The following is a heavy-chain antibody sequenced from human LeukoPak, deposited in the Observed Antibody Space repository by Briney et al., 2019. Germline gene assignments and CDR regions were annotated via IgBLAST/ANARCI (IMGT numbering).Heavy chain of an antibody. J-gene: IGHJ4*02. CDR2: VYSADST. D-gene: IGHD5-12*01. CDR1: GFTVNSNY. V-gene: IGHV3-66*01. Sequence: GGSLRLSCAASGFTVNSNYMTWVRQAPGKGLEWVSIVYSADSTFYADSVKGRFTISRDKSKNTLYLQMNSLRAEGTAMYYCARDRGGGYHAGIFYWGQGTLVTVSS. CDR3: ARDRGGGYHAGIFY.